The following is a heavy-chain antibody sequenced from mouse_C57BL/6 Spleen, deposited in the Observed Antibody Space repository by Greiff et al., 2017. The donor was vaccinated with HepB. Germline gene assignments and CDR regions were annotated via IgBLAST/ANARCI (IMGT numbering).Heavy chain of an antibody. CDR1: GFTFSSYG. J-gene: IGHJ4*01. Sequence: EVQGVESGGDLVKPGGSLKLSCAASGFTFSSYGMSWVRQTPDKRLEWVATISSGGSYTYYPDSVKGRFTISRDNAKNTLYLQMSSLKSEDTAMYYCARRPGNYDDYAMDYWRQGSSVTVSS. CDR2: ISSGGSYT. CDR3: ARRPGNYDDYAMDY. V-gene: IGHV5-6*01. D-gene: IGHD2-1*01.